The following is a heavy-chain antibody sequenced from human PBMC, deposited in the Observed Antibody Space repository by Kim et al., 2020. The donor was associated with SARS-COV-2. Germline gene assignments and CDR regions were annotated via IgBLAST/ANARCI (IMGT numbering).Heavy chain of an antibody. J-gene: IGHJ4*02. CDR3: ARHESRYYDSSGYYLDY. V-gene: IGHV4-39*01. D-gene: IGHD3-22*01. Sequence: LKSRVTMSVDTSKNQFSLKLSSVTAADTAVYYCARHESRYYDSSGYYLDYWGQGTLVTVSS.